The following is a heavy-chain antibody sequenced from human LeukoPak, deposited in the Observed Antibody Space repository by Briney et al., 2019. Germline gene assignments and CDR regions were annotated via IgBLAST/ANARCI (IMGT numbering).Heavy chain of an antibody. CDR2: MNPNSGNT. V-gene: IGHV1-8*01. D-gene: IGHD2-15*01. Sequence: GASVKVSCKASGYTFTSYDINWVRQATGQGLEWMGWMNPNSGNTGYAQKFQGRVTMTRNTSISTAYMELSSLRSEDTAVYYCARDGGNYCSGGSCCWSGFDPWGQGTLVTVSS. J-gene: IGHJ5*02. CDR3: ARDGGNYCSGGSCCWSGFDP. CDR1: GYTFTSYD.